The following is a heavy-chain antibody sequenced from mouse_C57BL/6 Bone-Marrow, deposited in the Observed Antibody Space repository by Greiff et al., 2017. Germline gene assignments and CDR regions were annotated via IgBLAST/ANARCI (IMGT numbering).Heavy chain of an antibody. J-gene: IGHJ4*01. Sequence: QVTLKVSGPGILQSSQTLSLTCSFSGFSLSTSGMGVSWIRQPSGKGLEWLAHIYWDDDKRYNPYLKSRLTISKDTSRNQVFPKITSVDTADTATYYCSRNSYDGYYFYSAMEYWGQRPSVTVSS. CDR2: IYWDDDK. D-gene: IGHD2-3*01. CDR3: SRNSYDGYYFYSAMEY. V-gene: IGHV8-12*01. CDR1: GFSLSTSGMG.